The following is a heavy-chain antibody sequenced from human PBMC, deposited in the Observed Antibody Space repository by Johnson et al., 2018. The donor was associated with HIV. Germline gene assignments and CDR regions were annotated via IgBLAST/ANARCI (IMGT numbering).Heavy chain of an antibody. D-gene: IGHD3-16*02. Sequence: VQLVESGGGLVQPGGSLRLSCAASGFTVSSNYMSWVRQAPGKGLEWVSVIYRGGSTYYADSVKGRFTLSRDRSQNTLYLQMNSLRAEDTAVYYCAKDLETGDDYVWGSYQLGAFDIWGQGTMVTVSS. CDR2: IYRGGST. J-gene: IGHJ3*02. V-gene: IGHV3-66*01. CDR3: AKDLETGDDYVWGSYQLGAFDI. CDR1: GFTVSSNY.